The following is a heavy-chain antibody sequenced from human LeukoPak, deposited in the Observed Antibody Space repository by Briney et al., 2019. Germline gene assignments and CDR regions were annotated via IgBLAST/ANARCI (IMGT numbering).Heavy chain of an antibody. CDR1: GGSFTAFY. J-gene: IGHJ6*03. D-gene: IGHD4-17*01. V-gene: IGHV4-34*01. CDR2: VYHSGTT. Sequence: SETLSLTCSVSGGSFTAFYWSWIRQPPGKGLEWIGEVYHSGTTNYNPSLKNRVTISVDKSKNQFSLKLSSVTAADTAVYYCASVNDYGDPLPRYMDVWGKGTAVTVSS. CDR3: ASVNDYGDPLPRYMDV.